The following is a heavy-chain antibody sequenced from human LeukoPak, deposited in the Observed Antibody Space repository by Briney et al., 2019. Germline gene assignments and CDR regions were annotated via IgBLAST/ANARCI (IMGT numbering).Heavy chain of an antibody. J-gene: IGHJ4*02. CDR2: IYYSGST. D-gene: IGHD6-13*01. CDR3: ARGQQLVQYYFDY. Sequence: PSETLSLTRTVSGGSISSYYWSWIRQPPGKGLEWIAYIYYSGSTNYNPSLKSRVTVSADTSKNQFSLKLSSVTAADTAVYYCARGQQLVQYYFDYWGQGTLVTVSS. V-gene: IGHV4-59*01. CDR1: GGSISSYY.